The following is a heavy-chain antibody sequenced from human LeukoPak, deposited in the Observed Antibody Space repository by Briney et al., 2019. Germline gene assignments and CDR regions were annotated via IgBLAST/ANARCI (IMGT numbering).Heavy chain of an antibody. D-gene: IGHD2-15*01. CDR3: ARYRGSGCFDP. J-gene: IGHJ5*02. V-gene: IGHV3-7*01. CDR2: IKQDGSDK. CDR1: GFTFADYA. Sequence: PGRSLRLSCSASGFTFADYALSWFRQAPGKGLEWVANIKQDGSDKYYGDSVKGRFTISRDNAKNSLYLQMNSLRAEDTAVYFCARYRGSGCFDPWGQGTLVTVSS.